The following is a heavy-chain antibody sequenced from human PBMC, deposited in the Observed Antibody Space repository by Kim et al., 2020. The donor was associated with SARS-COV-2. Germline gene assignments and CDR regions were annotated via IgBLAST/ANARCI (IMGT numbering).Heavy chain of an antibody. D-gene: IGHD3-10*01. CDR2: INHSGST. V-gene: IGHV4-34*01. J-gene: IGHJ4*02. Sequence: SETLSLTCAVYGGSFSGYYWSWIRQPPGKGLEWIGEINHSGSTNYNPSLKSRVTISVDTSKNQFSLKLSSVTAADTAVYYCARVERITMVRGVRDLPLFDYWGQGTLVTVSS. CDR3: ARVERITMVRGVRDLPLFDY. CDR1: GGSFSGYY.